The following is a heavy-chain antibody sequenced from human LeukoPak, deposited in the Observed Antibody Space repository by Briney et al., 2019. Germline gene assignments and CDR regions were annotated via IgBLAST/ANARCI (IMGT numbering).Heavy chain of an antibody. D-gene: IGHD6-13*01. CDR2: INHNSGGT. CDR3: ARRSSSWSWNHSYYYYMDV. CDR1: GYTFTGNF. Sequence: GASVKVSCTASGYTFTGNFMHWVRQAPGQGLEWMGWINHNSGGTNYAQKFQGRVTMTRNTSISTAYMELSRLKSDDTAVYYCARRSSSWSWNHSYYYYMDVWGKGTTVTISS. J-gene: IGHJ6*03. V-gene: IGHV1-2*02.